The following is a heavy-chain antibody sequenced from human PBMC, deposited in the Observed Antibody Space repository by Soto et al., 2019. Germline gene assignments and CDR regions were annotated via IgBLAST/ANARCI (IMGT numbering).Heavy chain of an antibody. CDR3: ARAGYVYAILSYFDY. V-gene: IGHV1-8*02. CDR2: INPNSGNT. D-gene: IGHD2-8*01. J-gene: IGHJ4*02. CDR1: GYTFTSYY. Sequence: ASVKVSCKASGYTFTSYYMHWVRQAPRQGLEWMGWINPNSGNTSYAQKFQGRVTMTRNTSTSTAYMELSSLRSEDTAVYYCARAGYVYAILSYFDYWGQGTLVTVSS.